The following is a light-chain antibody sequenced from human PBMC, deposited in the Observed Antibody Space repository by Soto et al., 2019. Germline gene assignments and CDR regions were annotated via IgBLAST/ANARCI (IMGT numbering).Light chain of an antibody. V-gene: IGKV1-5*03. Sequence: DIQMTQSPSTLSASVGDRVTITCRANQSISFWLAWYQQKPGKAPKVLIYKASTLESGVPSRFSGSGSGTEFTLTINGLQPDDFATYYCQHYQSYLWTFGQGTEVDIK. CDR1: QSISFW. CDR3: QHYQSYLWT. J-gene: IGKJ1*01. CDR2: KAS.